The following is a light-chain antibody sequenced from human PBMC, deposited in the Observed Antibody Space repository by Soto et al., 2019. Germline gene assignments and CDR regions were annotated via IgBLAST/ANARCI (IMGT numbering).Light chain of an antibody. CDR1: SSVVGGYNY. J-gene: IGLJ2*01. V-gene: IGLV2-14*01. Sequence: QSALTQPASVSGSPGQSITISCTGTSSVVGGYNYVSWYQQHPGKAPKLMIYDVSNRPSGVSNRFSGSKSGNTASLTISGLQAEDEADYYCSSYTSSSIVVFGGGTKLTVL. CDR2: DVS. CDR3: SSYTSSSIVV.